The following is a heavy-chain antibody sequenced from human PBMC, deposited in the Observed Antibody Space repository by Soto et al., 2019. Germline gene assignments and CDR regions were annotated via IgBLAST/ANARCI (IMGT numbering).Heavy chain of an antibody. V-gene: IGHV1-3*01. D-gene: IGHD1-20*01. CDR3: ARDVGYNWNLIDY. CDR2: VNAGNGNT. CDR1: GYTFTSYA. Sequence: ASVMVSCKASGYTFTSYAIHWVRQAPGQRLEWMGWVNAGNGNTKYSQKLQGRVTITRDTSASTAYMELSSLRSEDTAVYYCARDVGYNWNLIDYWGQGTLVTVSS. J-gene: IGHJ4*02.